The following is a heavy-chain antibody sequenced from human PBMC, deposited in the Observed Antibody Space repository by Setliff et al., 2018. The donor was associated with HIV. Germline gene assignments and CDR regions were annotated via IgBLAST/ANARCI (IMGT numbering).Heavy chain of an antibody. CDR2: IRSKTYGGTT. CDR1: GFTFGDYT. Sequence: GGSLRLSCTVSGFTFGDYTMSWVRQAPGEGLEWVGFIRSKTYGGTTEYAASVKGRFTISRDDSKSIAYLQMDSLKTEDTAVYYCTSAFADYAYWYFDYWGQGTLVTVSS. V-gene: IGHV3-49*04. D-gene: IGHD2-8*02. CDR3: TSAFADYAYWYFDY. J-gene: IGHJ4*02.